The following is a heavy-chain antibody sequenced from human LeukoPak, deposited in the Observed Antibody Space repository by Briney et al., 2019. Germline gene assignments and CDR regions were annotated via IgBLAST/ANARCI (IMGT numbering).Heavy chain of an antibody. Sequence: GGSLRLSCAASGFTFSSYGMHWVRQAPGKGLEWVAVISYDGSNKYYADSVKGRFTISRDNSKNTLYLQMNSLRAEDTAVYYCAKIPSLDYHDYWGQGTVVTVSS. D-gene: IGHD2-21*01. CDR2: ISYDGSNK. J-gene: IGHJ4*02. CDR1: GFTFSSYG. CDR3: AKIPSLDYHDY. V-gene: IGHV3-30*18.